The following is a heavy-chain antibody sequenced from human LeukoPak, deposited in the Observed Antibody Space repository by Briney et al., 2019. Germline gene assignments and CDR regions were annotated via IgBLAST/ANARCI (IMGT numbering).Heavy chain of an antibody. CDR3: SRYLFTGNSRAFDY. V-gene: IGHV3-72*01. J-gene: IGHJ4*02. CDR1: GFTFSDHY. CDR2: TRNKANSFTT. Sequence: GGSLRLSCVASGFTFSDHYMDWVRQAPGKGLEWVGRTRNKANSFTTEYAAAVKGRFTISRDDSENSLYLQMTSLKTEDTAMYYCSRYLFTGNSRAFDYWGQGTLVTVSS. D-gene: IGHD4-23*01.